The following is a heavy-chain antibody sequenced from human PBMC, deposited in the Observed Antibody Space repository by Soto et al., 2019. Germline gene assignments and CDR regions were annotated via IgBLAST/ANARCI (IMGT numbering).Heavy chain of an antibody. Sequence: SETLSLTCTVSGGSISSGDYYWSWIRQPPGKGLEWIGYIYYSGSTPYNPSLRSRVTISADTSKNQFSLNLSSVTAADTAVYHCARVLGKWKHAAYFYYGMDVWGQGTTVTVS. CDR3: ARVLGKWKHAAYFYYGMDV. CDR1: GGSISSGDYY. J-gene: IGHJ6*02. D-gene: IGHD1-1*01. CDR2: IYYSGST. V-gene: IGHV4-30-4*01.